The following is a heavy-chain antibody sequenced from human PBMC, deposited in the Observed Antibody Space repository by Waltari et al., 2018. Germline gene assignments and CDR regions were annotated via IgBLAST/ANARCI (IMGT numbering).Heavy chain of an antibody. J-gene: IGHJ4*02. CDR2: IYHSGST. V-gene: IGHV4-38-2*02. Sequence: QVQLQESGPGLVKPSETLSLTCTVSGYSISSGYYWGWIRQHPGKGLEWIGSIYHSGSTYYNPSLKSRVTISVDTSKNQFSLKLSSVTAADTAVYYCARLGDIVVVPAAIFDYWGQGTLVTVSS. D-gene: IGHD2-2*01. CDR3: ARLGDIVVVPAAIFDY. CDR1: GYSISSGYY.